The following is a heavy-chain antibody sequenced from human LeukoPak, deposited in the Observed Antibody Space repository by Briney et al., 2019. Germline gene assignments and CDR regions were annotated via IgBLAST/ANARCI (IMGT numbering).Heavy chain of an antibody. CDR3: ARADTLGYCSSTSCYGMDV. J-gene: IGHJ6*02. V-gene: IGHV1-69*13. CDR1: XGTFSSYA. Sequence: SVKVSXKASXGTFSSYAISWVRQAPGQGLEWMGGIIPIFGTANYAQKFQGRVTITADESTSTAYMELSSLRSEDTAVYYCARADTLGYCSSTSCYGMDVWGQGTTVTVSS. D-gene: IGHD2-2*01. CDR2: IIPIFGTA.